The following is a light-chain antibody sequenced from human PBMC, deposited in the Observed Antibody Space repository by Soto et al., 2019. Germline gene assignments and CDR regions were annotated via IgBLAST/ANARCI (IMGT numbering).Light chain of an antibody. J-gene: IGKJ2*01. CDR2: GAS. Sequence: EIVLTQSPATLSVSPGESATLSCRASQGVTSHLAWYQQKPGQAPRLLIFGASTRATGIPARFSGSGSGTDFTLTISSLQSEDFAVYYCQQYNSRPTFGQGTK. CDR3: QQYNSRPT. V-gene: IGKV3-15*01. CDR1: QGVTSH.